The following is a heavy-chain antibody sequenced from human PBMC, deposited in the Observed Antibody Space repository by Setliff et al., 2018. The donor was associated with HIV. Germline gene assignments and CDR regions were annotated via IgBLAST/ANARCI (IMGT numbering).Heavy chain of an antibody. CDR1: GYTFTANY. CDR3: ARDYLHVFDI. Sequence: ASVMVSCKASGYTFTANYIHWVRQAPGQGLEWMAWINSATGGTNYAQDFQGWVTVTRDTSINTVYMELSSLKSDDTAVYDCARDYLHVFDIWGQGTMVTVSS. CDR2: INSATGGT. V-gene: IGHV1-2*04. J-gene: IGHJ3*02.